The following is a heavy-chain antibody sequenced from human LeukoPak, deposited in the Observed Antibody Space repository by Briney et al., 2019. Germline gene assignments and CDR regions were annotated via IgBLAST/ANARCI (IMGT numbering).Heavy chain of an antibody. Sequence: PSETLSLTCTVSGGSISSYYWSWIRQPPGKGLEWIGYIYYSGSTNYNPSLKSRVTISVDTSKNQSSLKLSSVAAADTAVYYCARLGRPWDYDSSGYYPNDAFDIWGQGTMVTVSS. V-gene: IGHV4-59*01. CDR2: IYYSGST. CDR1: GGSISSYY. D-gene: IGHD3-22*01. J-gene: IGHJ3*02. CDR3: ARLGRPWDYDSSGYYPNDAFDI.